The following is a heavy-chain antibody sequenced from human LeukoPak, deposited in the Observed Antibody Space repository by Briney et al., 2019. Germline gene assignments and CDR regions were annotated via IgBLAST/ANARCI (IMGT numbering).Heavy chain of an antibody. CDR1: GVSISSYY. J-gene: IGHJ4*02. CDR3: ARGQYGGYAELFDY. Sequence: PSETLSLTCTVSGVSISSYYWSWIRQPAGKGLEWIGRIHTSGSTSYNPSLKSRVTMSVDTSKNQFSLKLSSVTAADTAVYYCARGQYGGYAELFDYWGQGTLVTVSS. D-gene: IGHD5-12*01. CDR2: IHTSGST. V-gene: IGHV4-4*07.